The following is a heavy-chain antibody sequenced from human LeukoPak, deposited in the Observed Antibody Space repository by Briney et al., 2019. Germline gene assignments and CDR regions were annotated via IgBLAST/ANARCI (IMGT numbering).Heavy chain of an antibody. CDR2: INAGNGNT. J-gene: IGHJ4*02. D-gene: IGHD3-16*01. Sequence: ASVTVSCKASGYTFTSYAMHWVRQAPGQRLEWMGWINAGNGNTKYSQKFQGRVTITRDTSASTAYMELSSLRSEDTAVYYCARDYVWGSYFGYWGQGTLVTVSS. CDR1: GYTFTSYA. CDR3: ARDYVWGSYFGY. V-gene: IGHV1-3*01.